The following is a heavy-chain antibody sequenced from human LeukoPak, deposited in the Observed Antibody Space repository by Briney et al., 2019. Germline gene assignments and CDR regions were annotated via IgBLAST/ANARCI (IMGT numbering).Heavy chain of an antibody. J-gene: IGHJ3*02. CDR1: GYTFTTYA. CDR2: SNTGNGDT. V-gene: IGHV1-3*02. D-gene: IGHD6-19*01. Sequence: ASVKVSCKASGYTFTTYAMHWVRQAPGQRLEWMGRSNTGNGDTKYSQDFQDRFTIARDTSANTVYMGLSSLRSEDMAVYYCARAGGGSGWYESFAFDIWGHGTLVTVSS. CDR3: ARAGGGSGWYESFAFDI.